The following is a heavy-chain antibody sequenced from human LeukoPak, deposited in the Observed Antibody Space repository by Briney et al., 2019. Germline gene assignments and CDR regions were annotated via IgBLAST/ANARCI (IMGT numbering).Heavy chain of an antibody. CDR2: IYTSGST. CDR1: GGSISSGSYY. D-gene: IGHD2-2*01. J-gene: IGHJ5*02. Sequence: PSETLSLTCTVSGGSISSGSYYWSWIRQPAGKGLEWIGRIYTSGSTNYNPSLKSRITMSVDTSKNQFSLKVTSVTAADTAVYYCARDRNYARFDPWGQGTLVTVSS. V-gene: IGHV4-61*02. CDR3: ARDRNYARFDP.